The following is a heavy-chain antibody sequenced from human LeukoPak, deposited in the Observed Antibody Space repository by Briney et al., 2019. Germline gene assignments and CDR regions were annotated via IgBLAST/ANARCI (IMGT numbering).Heavy chain of an antibody. Sequence: GESLKISCKGSGYSFTSYWIGWVRQMPGKGLEWMGIIYPGDSDTRYSPSFQGQVTISADKSISTAYLQWSSLKASDTAMYYCARHVPSGQQLVRVIDYWAREPWSPSPQ. D-gene: IGHD6-13*01. CDR3: ARHVPSGQQLVRVIDY. CDR2: IYPGDSDT. CDR1: GYSFTSYW. V-gene: IGHV5-51*01. J-gene: IGHJ4*02.